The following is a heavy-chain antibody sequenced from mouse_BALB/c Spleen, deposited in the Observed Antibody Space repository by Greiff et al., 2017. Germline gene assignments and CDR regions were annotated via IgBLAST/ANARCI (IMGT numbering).Heavy chain of an antibody. Sequence: VKLQQSGTELARPGASVKLSCKASGYTFTSYWMQWVKQRPGQGLEWIGAIYPGDGDTRYTQKFKGKATLTADKSSSTAYMQLSSLASEDSAVYYCARYDGVFDYWGQGTTLTVSS. V-gene: IGHV1-87*01. CDR3: ARYDGVFDY. CDR1: GYTFTSYW. J-gene: IGHJ2*01. CDR2: IYPGDGDT. D-gene: IGHD2-3*01.